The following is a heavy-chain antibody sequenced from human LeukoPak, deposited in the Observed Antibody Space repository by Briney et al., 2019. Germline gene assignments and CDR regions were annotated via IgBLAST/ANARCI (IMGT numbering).Heavy chain of an antibody. J-gene: IGHJ4*02. CDR1: GYTFTGYY. V-gene: IGHV1-2*02. Sequence: SVKVSCKASGYTFTGYYMHWVRQAPGQGLEWMGWINPNSGGTNYAQKFQGRVTMTRDTSISTAYMELSRLRSDDTAVYYCARGIRSGSYRYYFDYWGQGTLVTVSS. D-gene: IGHD1-26*01. CDR2: INPNSGGT. CDR3: ARGIRSGSYRYYFDY.